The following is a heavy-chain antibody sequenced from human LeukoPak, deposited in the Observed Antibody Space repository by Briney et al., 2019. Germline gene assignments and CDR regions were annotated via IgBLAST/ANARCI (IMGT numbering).Heavy chain of an antibody. CDR3: ASSEAASGYSYGYPYYYYYYGMDV. CDR1: GFTFTSSA. Sequence: SVKVSCKASGFTFTSSAMQWVRQARGQRLEWIGWIVVGSDKTNYAQKFQERVTITRDMSTSTAYMELSSLRADDTAVYYCASSEAASGYSYGYPYYYYYYGMDVWGQGTTVTVSS. CDR2: IVVGSDKT. J-gene: IGHJ6*02. D-gene: IGHD5-18*01. V-gene: IGHV1-58*02.